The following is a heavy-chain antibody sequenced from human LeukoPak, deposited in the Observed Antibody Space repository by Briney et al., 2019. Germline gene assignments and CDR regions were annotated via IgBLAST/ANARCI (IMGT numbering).Heavy chain of an antibody. D-gene: IGHD6-19*01. CDR3: TTEAPWYSSGRGWSDY. Sequence: GGSLRLSCAASGFTFSDAWMSWVRQAPGKGLEWIGHIKSKVDRETTDYAAPVKGRFAISRDDSKNTLYLQMNSLKTEDTAVYYCTTEAPWYSSGRGWSDYWGQGTLVTVSS. J-gene: IGHJ4*02. CDR2: IKSKVDRETT. V-gene: IGHV3-15*01. CDR1: GFTFSDAW.